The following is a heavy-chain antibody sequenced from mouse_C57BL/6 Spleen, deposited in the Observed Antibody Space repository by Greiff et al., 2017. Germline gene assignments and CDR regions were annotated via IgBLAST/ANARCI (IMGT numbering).Heavy chain of an antibody. CDR3: AKDVRGRFDY. Sequence: EVHVVESGGGLVQSGRSLRLSCATSGFTFSDFYMEWVRQAPGKGLEWIAASRNKANDDTTEYSASVKGLFIVSRDTSQSILYLQMNALRAEDTAIYYCAKDVRGRFDYWGQGTTLTVSS. CDR1: GFTFSDFY. V-gene: IGHV7-1*01. CDR2: SRNKANDDTT. D-gene: IGHD3-3*01. J-gene: IGHJ2*01.